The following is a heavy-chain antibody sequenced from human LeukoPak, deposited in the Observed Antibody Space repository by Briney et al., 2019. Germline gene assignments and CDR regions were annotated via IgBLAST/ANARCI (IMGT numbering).Heavy chain of an antibody. CDR2: IWYDGSYT. V-gene: IGHV3-33*06. D-gene: IGHD2-2*02. CDR3: AKDYCGLTSCYTLDY. J-gene: IGHJ4*02. Sequence: GGSLRLSCADSGFTFSSYGMYWVRQAPGKGLEWVAVIWYDGSYTYYADSVKGRFTISRDNSKKALYLQMNRLRAEDTAVYYWAKDYCGLTSCYTLDYWGQGTLVTVSS. CDR1: GFTFSSYG.